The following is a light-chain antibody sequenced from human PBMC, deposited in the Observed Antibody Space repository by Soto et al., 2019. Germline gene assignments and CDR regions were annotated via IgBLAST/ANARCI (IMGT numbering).Light chain of an antibody. CDR2: GAS. CDR3: QQYIRWPLT. J-gene: IGKJ4*01. Sequence: DIVLTQSPVTLSLSPGERATLSCRASQDVSSNLAWYQQKPGQAPSLLIYGASTRATGTPARFSGSGSGTEFTLTISSLQSEDYAVYFCQQYIRWPLTFGGGTKVDI. CDR1: QDVSSN. V-gene: IGKV3-15*01.